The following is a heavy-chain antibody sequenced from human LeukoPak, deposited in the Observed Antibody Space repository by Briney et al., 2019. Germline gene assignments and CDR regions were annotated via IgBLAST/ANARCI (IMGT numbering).Heavy chain of an antibody. CDR2: IYYSGST. J-gene: IGHJ4*02. CDR1: GGSLSSGDYY. CDR3: AASTTVTTFGY. V-gene: IGHV4-30-4*01. Sequence: PSETLSLTCTVSGGSLSSGDYYWSWLRQPPGKGLEWIGYIYYSGSTYYNPSLKSRVTISVDTSKNQFSLKLSSVTAADTAVYYCAASTTVTTFGYWGQGTLVTVSS. D-gene: IGHD4-17*01.